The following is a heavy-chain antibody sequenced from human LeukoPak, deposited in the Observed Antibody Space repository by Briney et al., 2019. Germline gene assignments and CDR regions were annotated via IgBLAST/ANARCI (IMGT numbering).Heavy chain of an antibody. CDR1: GYSISSGYY. CDR2: IYHSGST. CDR3: AREYYDFWSGLMDV. Sequence: SETLSPTCTVSGYSISSGYYWGWIRQPPGKGLEWIGSIYHSGSTYCNPSLKSRVTISVDTSKNQFSLKLSSVTAADTAVYYCAREYYDFWSGLMDVWGKGTTVTVSS. V-gene: IGHV4-38-2*02. J-gene: IGHJ6*03. D-gene: IGHD3-3*01.